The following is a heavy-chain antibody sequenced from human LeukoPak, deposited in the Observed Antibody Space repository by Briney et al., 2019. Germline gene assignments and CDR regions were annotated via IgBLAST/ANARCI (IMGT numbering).Heavy chain of an antibody. V-gene: IGHV5-51*01. CDR1: GYSFTSYW. J-gene: IGHJ3*02. CDR2: IYPGDSDT. D-gene: IGHD2-2*02. Sequence: GESLKISCKGSGYSFTSYWIGWGRQMPGKGLEWMGIIYPGDSDTRHSPSFQGQVTISADKSISTAYLQWSSLKASDTAMYYCARPVVPAAIDAFDIWGQGTMVTVSS. CDR3: ARPVVPAAIDAFDI.